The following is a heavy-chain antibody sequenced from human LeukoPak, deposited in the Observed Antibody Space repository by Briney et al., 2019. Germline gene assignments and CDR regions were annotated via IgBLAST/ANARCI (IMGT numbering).Heavy chain of an antibody. CDR2: ISYDGSNK. Sequence: PGRSLRLSCAASGFTFSSYAMHWVRQAPGKGLEWVALISYDGSNKYYADSVKGRFTISRDNSKNTLYLQMNSLRAEDTAVYYCARLYCSSTSCYTGVDYWGQGTLVTVSS. CDR1: GFTFSSYA. CDR3: ARLYCSSTSCYTGVDY. J-gene: IGHJ4*02. D-gene: IGHD2-2*02. V-gene: IGHV3-30-3*01.